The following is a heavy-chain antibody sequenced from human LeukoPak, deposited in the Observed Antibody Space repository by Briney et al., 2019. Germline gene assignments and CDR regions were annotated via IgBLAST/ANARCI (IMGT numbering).Heavy chain of an antibody. CDR1: GFTFSSYS. Sequence: GGSLRLSCAASGFTFSSYSMNWVRQAPGKGLEWVSSISSSSSYIYYADSVKGRFTISRDNAKNSLYLQMNSLRAEDTAVYYCARVFGGQTNYYYYYYMDVWGKGTTVTVSS. CDR2: ISSSSSYI. V-gene: IGHV3-21*01. D-gene: IGHD3-10*01. CDR3: ARVFGGQTNYYYYYYMDV. J-gene: IGHJ6*03.